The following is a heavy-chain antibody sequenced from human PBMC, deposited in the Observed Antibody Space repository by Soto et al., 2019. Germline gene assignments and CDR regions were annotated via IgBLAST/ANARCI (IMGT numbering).Heavy chain of an antibody. D-gene: IGHD3-10*01. V-gene: IGHV4-59*01. J-gene: IGHJ4*02. CDR2: ISYSGST. CDR3: AREARYYYGSGLFDY. CDR1: GGSINGYY. Sequence: QVQLQESGPGLVKPSETLSLTCSVSGGSINGYYWSWIRQPPGRGLEWIGYISYSGSTNYNPSLRSRVTISEDTSKNQFSLKMTSVTAADTAVYYCAREARYYYGSGLFDYWGQGTLVTVSS.